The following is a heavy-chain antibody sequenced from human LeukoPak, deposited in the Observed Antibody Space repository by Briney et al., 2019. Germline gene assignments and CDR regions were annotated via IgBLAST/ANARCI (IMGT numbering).Heavy chain of an antibody. V-gene: IGHV3-23*01. CDR2: ISGSGGST. D-gene: IGHD2-15*01. J-gene: IGHJ4*02. Sequence: GGSLRLSCAASGFTFSSYAMSWVRQAPGKGLEWVSAISGSGGSTYYADSVKGRFTISRDNSKNTLYLQMNSLRAEDTAVYYCAKAGAVVVVAAKYFDYWGQGTLVTVSS. CDR1: GFTFSSYA. CDR3: AKAGAVVVVAAKYFDY.